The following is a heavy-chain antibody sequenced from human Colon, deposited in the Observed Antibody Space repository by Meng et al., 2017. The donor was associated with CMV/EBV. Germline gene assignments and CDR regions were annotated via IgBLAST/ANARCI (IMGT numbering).Heavy chain of an antibody. D-gene: IGHD5-24*01. J-gene: IGHJ6*02. V-gene: IGHV4-39*07. CDR1: GDSISNSIYY. CDR3: ARDRKSISPGYYGMDV. CDR2: LYYSGST. Sequence: SETLSLTCTVSGDSISNSIYYWVWIRQAPGKGLEWIGSLYYSGSTVYSPSLKSRVIISVDTSKNQFSLKVRSVTAADTAIYYCARDRKSISPGYYGMDVWGQGAPVTVSS.